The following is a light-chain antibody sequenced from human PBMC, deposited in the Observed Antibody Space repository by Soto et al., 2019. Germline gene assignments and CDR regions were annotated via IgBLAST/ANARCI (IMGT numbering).Light chain of an antibody. Sequence: EIVITQSPATLSVWAGQTPSLTSRASQSVSTTVAWYHQKPGQAPRLLVYGASNRATGIPARFSGSGSGTDFTLTISRLEPEDFAVYYCQQYGSSGTFGQGTKVDIK. CDR2: GAS. CDR1: QSVSTT. CDR3: QQYGSSGT. V-gene: IGKV3-20*01. J-gene: IGKJ1*01.